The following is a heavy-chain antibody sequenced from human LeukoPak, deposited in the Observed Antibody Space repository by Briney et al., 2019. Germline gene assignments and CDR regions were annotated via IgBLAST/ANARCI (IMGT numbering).Heavy chain of an antibody. D-gene: IGHD2-21*02. J-gene: IGHJ3*02. CDR3: ARDDLCGGDCYTAFDI. CDR1: GGTFSSYA. CDR2: IIPIFGTA. Sequence: ASVKVSCKASGGTFSSYAISWVRQAPGQGLEWMGGIIPIFGTANYAQKFQGRVTITADKSTSTAYMELSSLRSEDTAVYYCARDDLCGGDCYTAFDIWGQGTMVTVSS. V-gene: IGHV1-69*06.